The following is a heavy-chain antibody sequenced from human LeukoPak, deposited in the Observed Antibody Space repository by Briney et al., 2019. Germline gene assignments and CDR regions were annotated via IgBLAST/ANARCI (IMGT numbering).Heavy chain of an antibody. CDR2: IRYDGSNK. Sequence: GGSLRLSCAASGFTFSSYGMHWVRQAPGKGLEWVAFIRYDGSNKYYADSVKGRFTISRDNSKNTLYLQMNSLRAEDTAVYYCAKDRRIAVNFHFDYWGQGTLVTVSS. V-gene: IGHV3-30*02. CDR1: GFTFSSYG. D-gene: IGHD6-19*01. CDR3: AKDRRIAVNFHFDY. J-gene: IGHJ4*02.